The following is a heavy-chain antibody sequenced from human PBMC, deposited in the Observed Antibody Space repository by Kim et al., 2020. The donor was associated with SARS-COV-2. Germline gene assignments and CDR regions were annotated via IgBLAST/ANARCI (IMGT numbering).Heavy chain of an antibody. CDR2: INPGGGSS. V-gene: IGHV1-46*01. CDR3: ARDIVATGYYTELDY. D-gene: IGHD3-9*01. CDR1: GYTFTDFY. Sequence: ASVKVSCKASGYTFTDFYVHWVRQAPGQGLEWMGVINPGGGSSNKAQKFQGRVTMTRDTSSNTVYIELRSLRSEDTAMYYCARDIVATGYYTELDYWGQG. J-gene: IGHJ4*02.